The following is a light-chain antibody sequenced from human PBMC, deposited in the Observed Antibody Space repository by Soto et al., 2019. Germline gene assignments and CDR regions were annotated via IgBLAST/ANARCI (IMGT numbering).Light chain of an antibody. Sequence: QSVLTQPASVSGSPCQSITISCTGTSSDVGGYNYVSWYQHHPGKAPNLMIYDVSNRPSGVSNRFSGSKSGNTASLTISGLQAEDEADYYCSSYTTSSTPYVFGTGTKVTVL. J-gene: IGLJ1*01. CDR1: SSDVGGYNY. V-gene: IGLV2-14*03. CDR3: SSYTTSSTPYV. CDR2: DVS.